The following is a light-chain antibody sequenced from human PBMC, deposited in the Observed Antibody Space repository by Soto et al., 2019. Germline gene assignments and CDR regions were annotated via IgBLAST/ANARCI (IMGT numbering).Light chain of an antibody. CDR2: GAS. V-gene: IGKV3-20*01. CDR3: QQYNNWPPVT. Sequence: ELVLTQSPGTLSLSPGERATLSCRASQTVNNNYLAWYQQIPGQAPRLLISGASGRATGTPDRFSGSASGTDFTLTISRLEPEDFAVYYCQQYNNWPPVTFGPGTKVDIK. CDR1: QTVNNNY. J-gene: IGKJ3*01.